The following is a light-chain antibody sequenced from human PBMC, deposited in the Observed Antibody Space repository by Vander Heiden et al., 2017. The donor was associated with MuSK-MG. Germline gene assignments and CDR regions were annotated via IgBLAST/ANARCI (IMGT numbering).Light chain of an antibody. CDR3: QSFDNSLGGPDWV. V-gene: IGLV1-40*01. Sequence: QAVLTQPPSVSGTPGQRGTISCTWSSSNIGAGYDVHWYKQIPRTAPKFPSYADTNRPSGVPDRFSGSSFCTSASPASNGLQHEDEADYYGQSFDNSLGGPDWVFGGGTKLTVL. CDR2: ADT. CDR1: SSNIGAGYD. J-gene: IGLJ3*02.